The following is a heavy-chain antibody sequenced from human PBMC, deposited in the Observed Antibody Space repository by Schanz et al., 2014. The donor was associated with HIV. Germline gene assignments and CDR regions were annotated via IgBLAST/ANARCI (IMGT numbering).Heavy chain of an antibody. CDR2: IKSKTDGGTT. CDR1: GFPFGYAW. V-gene: IGHV3-15*01. J-gene: IGHJ4*02. D-gene: IGHD3-3*01. CDR3: TTRRVLGVVQDF. Sequence: VQLVETGGDLIQPGGSLRLSCAPSGFPFGYAWMSWVRQAPGKGLEWVGLIKSKTDGGTTDYAAPVKGRFTISRDDSKNTLYLQMNSLKTEDTAVYFCTTRRVLGVVQDFWGRGTLVTVSS.